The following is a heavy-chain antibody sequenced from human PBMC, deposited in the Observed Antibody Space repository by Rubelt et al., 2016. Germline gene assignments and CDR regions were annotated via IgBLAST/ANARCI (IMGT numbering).Heavy chain of an antibody. CDR3: ARGPGYSSGWYISDY. CDR2: IYHSGST. V-gene: IGHV4-39*07. CDR1: SGFISGSSNY. J-gene: IGHJ4*02. Sequence: QLQESGPGLVKPSETLSLTCTVSSGFISGSSNYWGWVRQPPGKGLEWIGSIYHSGSTNYNPSLKSRVTISVDTSKNQFSLKLSSVTAADTAVYYCARGPGYSSGWYISDYWGQGTLVTVSS. D-gene: IGHD6-19*01.